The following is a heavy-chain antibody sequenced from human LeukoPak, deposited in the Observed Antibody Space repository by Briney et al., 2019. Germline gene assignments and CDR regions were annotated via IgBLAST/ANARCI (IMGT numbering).Heavy chain of an antibody. CDR2: INPSGGST. D-gene: IGHD2-2*01. Sequence: ASVKVSCKASGYTFTSYYMHWVRQAPGQGLEWMGIINPSGGSTSYAQKFQGRVTMTRDMSTSTVYVELSSLRSEDTAVYCCARSGYCSSTSCYRIDYWGEGTLVTVSS. J-gene: IGHJ4*02. CDR3: ARSGYCSSTSCYRIDY. CDR1: GYTFTSYY. V-gene: IGHV1-46*01.